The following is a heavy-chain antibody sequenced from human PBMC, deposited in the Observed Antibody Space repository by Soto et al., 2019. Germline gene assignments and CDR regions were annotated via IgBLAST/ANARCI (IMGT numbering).Heavy chain of an antibody. Sequence: ASVKVSCKASGGTFSSYAISWVRQAPGQGLEWMGGIIPIFGTANYAQKFQGRVTITADESTSTAYMELSSLRSEDTAVYYCARVPIVSVPGAFDIWGQGTMVTVSS. V-gene: IGHV1-69*13. CDR3: ARVPIVSVPGAFDI. CDR2: IIPIFGTA. D-gene: IGHD3-16*02. CDR1: GGTFSSYA. J-gene: IGHJ3*02.